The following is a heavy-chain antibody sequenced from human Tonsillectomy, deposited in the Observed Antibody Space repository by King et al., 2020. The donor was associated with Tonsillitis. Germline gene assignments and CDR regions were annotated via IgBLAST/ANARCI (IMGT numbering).Heavy chain of an antibody. Sequence: VQLVESGTEVKKPGASMKVSCKASGYTFTTYFMHWVRQAPGQGLEWIGIINPSGGRTTYGQKFQGRINITRDTSTSTVYMELNSLTSEDTATYYCARRDIETAGAFDTWGQGTVVIVSS. V-gene: IGHV1-46*01. CDR1: GYTFTTYF. CDR3: ARRDIETAGAFDT. CDR2: INPSGGRT. J-gene: IGHJ3*02. D-gene: IGHD2-15*01.